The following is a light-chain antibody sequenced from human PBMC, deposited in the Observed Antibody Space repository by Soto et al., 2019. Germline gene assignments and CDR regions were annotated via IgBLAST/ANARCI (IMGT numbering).Light chain of an antibody. V-gene: IGKV1-39*01. CDR1: QTVSIY. Sequence: DIQMTQSPSTLSASLGDRVTITCRASQTVSIYLNWYRQKPGKAPELLIFAASDLQSGVPSRFSGSGSGTDFTLTISSLQPEDFETYYCQQTYSYPQTFGQGTKVDIK. CDR3: QQTYSYPQT. CDR2: AAS. J-gene: IGKJ1*01.